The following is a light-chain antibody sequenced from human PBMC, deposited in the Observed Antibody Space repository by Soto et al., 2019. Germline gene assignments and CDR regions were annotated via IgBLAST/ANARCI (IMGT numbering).Light chain of an antibody. CDR2: DAS. Sequence: DIQMTQSPSSLSASVGDRVTITCRASQGISNYLAWFQQKPGKAPKSLIYDASSLRSGVPSKFSGSGFGTDFTLTFSSLQPEDFATYYCQQYNTYPITFGQGTRLEIK. V-gene: IGKV1-16*02. CDR1: QGISNY. CDR3: QQYNTYPIT. J-gene: IGKJ5*01.